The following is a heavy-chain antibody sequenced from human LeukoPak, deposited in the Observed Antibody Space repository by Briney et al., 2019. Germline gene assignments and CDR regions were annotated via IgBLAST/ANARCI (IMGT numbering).Heavy chain of an antibody. D-gene: IGHD6-13*01. Sequence: GGSLRLSCAASGFTFSSYAMSWVRQAPGKGLEWVSAISGSGGSTHYADSVKGRFTISRDNSKNTLYLQMNSLRAEDTAVYYCAKDRRRRDSSSSYSSSWHGAWFDPWGQGTLVTVSS. J-gene: IGHJ5*02. CDR1: GFTFSSYA. CDR3: AKDRRRRDSSSSYSSSWHGAWFDP. CDR2: ISGSGGST. V-gene: IGHV3-23*01.